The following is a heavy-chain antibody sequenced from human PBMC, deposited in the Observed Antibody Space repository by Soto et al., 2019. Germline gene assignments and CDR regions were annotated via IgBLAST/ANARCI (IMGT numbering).Heavy chain of an antibody. V-gene: IGHV3-15*01. CDR3: TPVGLRWPYYCMAV. CDR1: GFTFSNAW. D-gene: IGHD2-15*01. J-gene: IGHJ6*03. CDR2: IKSKTDGGTT. Sequence: EVQLVESGGGLVKPGGSLRLSCAASGFTFSNAWMSWVRQAPGKGLEWVGRIKSKTDGGTTDYAAPVKGRFTISKHDSKNTLYLQMNSLKTEDTAVYYCTPVGLRWPYYCMAVWGKGTTVTVSS.